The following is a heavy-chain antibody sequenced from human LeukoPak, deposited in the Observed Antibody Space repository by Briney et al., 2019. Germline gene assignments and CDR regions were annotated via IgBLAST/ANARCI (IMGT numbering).Heavy chain of an antibody. CDR3: AREVAARRSYYYDYYYYMDV. Sequence: GASVKVSCKASGGTFSSYAISWVRQAPGQGLVWMGGIIPIFGTANYAQKFQGRVTITADESTSTAYMELSSLRSEDTAVYYCAREVAARRSYYYDYYYYMDVWGKGTTVTVSS. V-gene: IGHV1-69*13. CDR2: IIPIFGTA. CDR1: GGTFSSYA. D-gene: IGHD6-6*01. J-gene: IGHJ6*03.